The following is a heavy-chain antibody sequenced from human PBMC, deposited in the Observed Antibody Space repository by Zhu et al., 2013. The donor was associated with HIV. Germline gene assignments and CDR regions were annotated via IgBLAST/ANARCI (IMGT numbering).Heavy chain of an antibody. CDR3: ASGHSAYGTY. Sequence: QVQLVQSGAEVKKPGASVKVSCKASGHTFTDYFIHWVRQAPGQGLEWMGWINPNSGGTNPSQRFQGRVSMTRDTSITTVYMELTRLTSDDTAVYYCASGHSAYGTYWGQGTLVTVSS. CDR2: INPNSGGT. CDR1: GHTFTDYF. D-gene: IGHD3-10*01. J-gene: IGHJ4*02. V-gene: IGHV1-2*02.